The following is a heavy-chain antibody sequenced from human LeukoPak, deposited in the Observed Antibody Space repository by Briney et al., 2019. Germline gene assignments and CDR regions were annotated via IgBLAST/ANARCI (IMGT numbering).Heavy chain of an antibody. D-gene: IGHD2-2*01. CDR2: ISYDGSNK. V-gene: IGHV3-30*03. Sequence: GRSLRLSCAASGFTFSSYGMHWVRQAPGEGLEWVAAISYDGSNKYYADSVKGRFSVSRDNSKNTLYLQMNSLRPEDTAVYYCARDHQLQNGNWFDPWGQGTLVTVSA. J-gene: IGHJ5*02. CDR3: ARDHQLQNGNWFDP. CDR1: GFTFSSYG.